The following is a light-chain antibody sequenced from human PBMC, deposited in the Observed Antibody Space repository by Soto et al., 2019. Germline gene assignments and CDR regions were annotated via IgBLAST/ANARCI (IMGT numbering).Light chain of an antibody. Sequence: QSVLTQPPSVSGAPGQTITISCAGSNSNIGAGYDVHWYKQLPGTAPKLFIYANNNRPSGVPDRFSGSKSGTSASLAITGLQAEDEADYYCQSYDSSLTVAIFGGGTKVTVL. CDR2: ANN. J-gene: IGLJ2*01. V-gene: IGLV1-40*01. CDR1: NSNIGAGYD. CDR3: QSYDSSLTVAI.